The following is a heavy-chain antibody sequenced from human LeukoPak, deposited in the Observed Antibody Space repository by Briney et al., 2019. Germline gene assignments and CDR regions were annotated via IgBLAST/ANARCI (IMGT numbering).Heavy chain of an antibody. Sequence: GGTLRLSCAASGFTFSSYGMSWVRQAPGKGLEWVSAISGSGGSTYYADSVKGRFTISRDNAKNSLYLQMNSLRAEDTAVYYCARNYDILTGYPHMLDYWGQGTLVTVSS. D-gene: IGHD3-9*01. CDR2: ISGSGGST. CDR3: ARNYDILTGYPHMLDY. V-gene: IGHV3-23*01. J-gene: IGHJ4*02. CDR1: GFTFSSYG.